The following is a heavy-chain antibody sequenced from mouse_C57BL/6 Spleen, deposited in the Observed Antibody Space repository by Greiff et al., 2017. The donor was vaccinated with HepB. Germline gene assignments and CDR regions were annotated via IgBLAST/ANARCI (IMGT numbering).Heavy chain of an antibody. CDR2: IDPETGGT. D-gene: IGHD4-1*01. V-gene: IGHV1-15*01. CDR1: GYTFTDYE. CDR3: TRGDWG. J-gene: IGHJ3*02. Sequence: QVQLQQSGAELVRPGASVTLSCKASGYTFTDYEMHWVKQTPVHGLEWIGAIDPETGGTAYNQKFKGKAILTADKSSGTAYMELRSLSSEDSAVYYCTRGDWGWGQGTLVTVSA.